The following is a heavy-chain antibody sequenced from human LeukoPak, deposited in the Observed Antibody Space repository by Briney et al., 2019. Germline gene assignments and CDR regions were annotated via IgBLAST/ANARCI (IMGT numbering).Heavy chain of an antibody. D-gene: IGHD6-6*01. V-gene: IGHV4-34*01. J-gene: IGHJ5*02. CDR3: ARGRIAARPLRLNWFDP. Sequence: SETLSLTCAVYGGSFSGYYWSLIRQPPGKGLEWIGEINHSGSTNYNPSLKSRVTISVDTSKNQFSLKLSSVTAADTAVYYCARGRIAARPLRLNWFDPWGQGTLVTVSS. CDR1: GGSFSGYY. CDR2: INHSGST.